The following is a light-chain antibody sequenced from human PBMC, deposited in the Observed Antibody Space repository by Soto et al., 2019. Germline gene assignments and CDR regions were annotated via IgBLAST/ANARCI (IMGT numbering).Light chain of an antibody. V-gene: IGKV3-20*01. Sequence: EIVLTQSPGTLSLSPGERATLSCRTSQTVSSTYLAWYQQKRGQAPRLLIYGTSNRATGIPDRFSGSGSGTDFTLNISRLEHEDFAVYHCQLYGSSPLYSFAQGTELEIK. CDR2: GTS. J-gene: IGKJ2*01. CDR1: QTVSSTY. CDR3: QLYGSSPLYS.